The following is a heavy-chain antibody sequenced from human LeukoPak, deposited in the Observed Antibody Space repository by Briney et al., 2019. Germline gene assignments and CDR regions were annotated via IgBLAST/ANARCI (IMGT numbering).Heavy chain of an antibody. CDR2: IKQDGSDK. Sequence: GGSLRPSCAASGFTFSSFRMSWVRQAPGKGLEWVANIKQDGSDKYYMDSVKGRFTISKDIPKNSLYLQMNSLRAEDTAVYYCAKSSGCGGIDFDYWGLGTLVTVSS. V-gene: IGHV3-7*02. CDR3: AKSSGCGGIDFDY. D-gene: IGHD4-23*01. J-gene: IGHJ4*02. CDR1: GFTFSSFR.